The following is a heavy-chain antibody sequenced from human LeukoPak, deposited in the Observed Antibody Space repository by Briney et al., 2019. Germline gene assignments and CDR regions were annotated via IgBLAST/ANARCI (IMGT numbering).Heavy chain of an antibody. CDR2: IRSKAYGGTT. CDR3: TRESGQQLGYPDY. CDR1: GFTFGDYA. J-gene: IGHJ4*02. D-gene: IGHD6-13*01. Sequence: GGSLRLSCTASGFTFGDYAMSWVRQAPGKGLEWVGFIRSKAYGGTTEYAASVKGRFTISRDDSKSIAYLQMNSLKTEDTAVYYCTRESGQQLGYPDYWGQGTLVTVSS. V-gene: IGHV3-49*04.